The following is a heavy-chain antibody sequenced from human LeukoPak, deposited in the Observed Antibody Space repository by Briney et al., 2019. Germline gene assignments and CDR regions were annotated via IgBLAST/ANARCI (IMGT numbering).Heavy chain of an antibody. J-gene: IGHJ4*02. V-gene: IGHV3-23*01. CDR1: GFTFSSYA. D-gene: IGHD3-22*01. CDR3: AKASPITMIVVVINPEGFDY. Sequence: GGSLRPSCAASGFTFSSYAMSWVRQAPGKGLEWVSAISGSGGSTYYADSVKGRFTISRDNSKNTLYLQMNSLRAEDTAVYYCAKASPITMIVVVINPEGFDYWGQGTLVTVSS. CDR2: ISGSGGST.